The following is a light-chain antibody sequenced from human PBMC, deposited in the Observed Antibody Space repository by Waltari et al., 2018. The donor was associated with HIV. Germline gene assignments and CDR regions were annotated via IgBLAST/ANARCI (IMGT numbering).Light chain of an antibody. CDR1: QSVSGSQ. V-gene: IGKV3-20*01. J-gene: IGKJ2*01. CDR2: GAS. CDR3: QQYGDSPLYI. Sequence: ELVLTPSPAIMSLSPGERAVLSWRASQSVSGSQLAWYQQRPGQGPRLLIYGASKRATGIPDRFSGSGSGTDYTLTISGLEPEDFAVYYCQQYGDSPLYIFGQGTNLEI.